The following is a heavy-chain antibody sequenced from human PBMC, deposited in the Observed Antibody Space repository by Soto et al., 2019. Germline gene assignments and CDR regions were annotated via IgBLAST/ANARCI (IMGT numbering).Heavy chain of an antibody. D-gene: IGHD4-17*01. CDR2: IIPVFKTS. J-gene: IGHJ6*02. CDR1: GGTLTHYA. Sequence: QVQLVQSGAEVKKPGSSVRVSCKASGGTLTHYAISWVRQAPGQGLEWMGGIIPVFKTSNSAQNFQGRLSITADESMTTAYMDLSGLRPDDTAVYHCARSASVTYSQGYNSYVMEVWGPGTTVTVSS. CDR3: ARSASVTYSQGYNSYVMEV. V-gene: IGHV1-69*01.